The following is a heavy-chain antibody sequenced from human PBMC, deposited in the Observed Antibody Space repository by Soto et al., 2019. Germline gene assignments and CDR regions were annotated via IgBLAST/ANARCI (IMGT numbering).Heavy chain of an antibody. J-gene: IGHJ4*02. CDR3: ARGTDYLVDTSYYYFAS. V-gene: IGHV3-48*02. CDR1: GFTFSSEA. Sequence: PGGSLRLSCAASGFTFSSEAMIWLRQAPGKGLEWISFISRTSNTIYYVGSVKGRFTTSRDNGKNILDLQMNDLRDEDTVVYYCARGTDYLVDTSYYYFASWGKGPLVTVAS. D-gene: IGHD3-22*01. CDR2: ISRTSNTI.